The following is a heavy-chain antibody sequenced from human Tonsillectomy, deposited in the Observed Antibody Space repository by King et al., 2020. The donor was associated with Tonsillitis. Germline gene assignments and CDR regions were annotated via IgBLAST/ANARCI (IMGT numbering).Heavy chain of an antibody. J-gene: IGHJ3*02. Sequence: QLQESGPRLVKPSETLSLTCTVTGGSISSTSYYWGWIRQPPGKCREWIGALYISGATSYNPFLKSRLTISVDTSQNQFSLQLSSVTAADTAVYYCARQRRYYDASGPFDIWGQGTVVTVSS. CDR1: GGSISSTSYY. V-gene: IGHV4-39*01. CDR2: LYISGAT. D-gene: IGHD3-22*01. CDR3: ARQRRYYDASGPFDI.